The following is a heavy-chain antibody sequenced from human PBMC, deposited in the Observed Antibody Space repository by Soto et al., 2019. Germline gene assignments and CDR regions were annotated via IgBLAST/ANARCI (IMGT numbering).Heavy chain of an antibody. D-gene: IGHD3-22*01. CDR2: IKSKTDGGKT. CDR1: GFTFSNAW. Sequence: GGSLRLSCAASGFTFSNAWMSWVRQAPGKGLEWVGRIKSKTDGGKTDYAAPVKGRFTISRDDSKNTLYLQMNSLKTEDTAVYYCTTVGWLPIYYYYYMDVWGKGTTVTVSS. CDR3: TTVGWLPIYYYYYMDV. J-gene: IGHJ6*03. V-gene: IGHV3-15*01.